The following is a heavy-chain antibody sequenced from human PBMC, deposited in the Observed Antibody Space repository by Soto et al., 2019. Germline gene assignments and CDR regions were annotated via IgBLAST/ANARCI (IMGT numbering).Heavy chain of an antibody. CDR3: ARIPEEAAVDY. CDR2: IFSNDEK. Sequence: SVPTVVNPTETLTLTCTVSGFSLSNARMGVSWIRQPPGKALEWLAHIFSNDEKSYSTSLKSRLTISKDTSKSQVVLTMTNMDPVDTATYYCARIPEEAAVDYWGKGTLVTVS. J-gene: IGHJ4*02. D-gene: IGHD6-13*01. CDR1: GFSLSNARMG. V-gene: IGHV2-26*01.